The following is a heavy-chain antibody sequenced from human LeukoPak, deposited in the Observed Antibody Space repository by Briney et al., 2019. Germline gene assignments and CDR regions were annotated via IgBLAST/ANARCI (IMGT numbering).Heavy chain of an antibody. J-gene: IGHJ4*02. CDR3: ARDKYYYGSGSYYPLDY. D-gene: IGHD3-10*01. V-gene: IGHV1-69*13. Sequence: ASVKVSCKTSGYTFTDYYIQWMRQAPGQGLEWMGGIIPIFGTANYAQKFQGRVTITADESTSTAYMELSSLRSEDTAVYYCARDKYYYGSGSYYPLDYWGQGTLVTVSS. CDR1: GYTFTDYY. CDR2: IIPIFGTA.